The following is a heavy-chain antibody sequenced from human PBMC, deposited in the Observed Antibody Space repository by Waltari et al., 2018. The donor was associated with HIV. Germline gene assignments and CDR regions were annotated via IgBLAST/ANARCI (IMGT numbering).Heavy chain of an antibody. CDR2: MSTTSTNI. Sequence: EVHLVESGGGPVQPGGSLRLSCAASGFTFSTYSMNWVRQAPGKGLEWMSYMSTTSTNIFDADPVKGRFTISRDNAKNSLDLQMNNLRAEDTAVYYCARDITLTPGPDYWGQGTLVTVSS. CDR1: GFTFSTYS. D-gene: IGHD3-16*01. J-gene: IGHJ4*02. CDR3: ARDITLTPGPDY. V-gene: IGHV3-48*01.